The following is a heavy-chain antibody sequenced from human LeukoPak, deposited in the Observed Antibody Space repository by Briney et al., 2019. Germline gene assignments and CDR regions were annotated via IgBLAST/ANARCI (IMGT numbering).Heavy chain of an antibody. CDR1: GFTFSSYW. CDR3: VRVGGYSYGSLDS. J-gene: IGHJ4*02. CDR2: MNSDGSST. V-gene: IGHV3-74*03. Sequence: GGSLRLSCAASGFTFSSYWMHWVRQAPGKGLVWVSRMNSDGSSTTYADSVRGRFTISRDNAKNTLYLQMNSLRAEDTAVYYCVRVGGYSYGSLDSWGQGTLVTVYS. D-gene: IGHD5-18*01.